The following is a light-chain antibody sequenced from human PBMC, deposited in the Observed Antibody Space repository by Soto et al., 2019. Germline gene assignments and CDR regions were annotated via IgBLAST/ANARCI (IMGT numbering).Light chain of an antibody. CDR3: QSYDSSLSGWGV. Sequence: QSVLTQPPSVSGAPVQRATISCTGSSSNIGAGYDVHWYQQLPGTAPKLLIYGNSNRPSGVPDRFSGSKSGTSASLAITGLQAEDEADYYCQSYDSSLSGWGVFGGGTKVTVL. CDR1: SSNIGAGYD. CDR2: GNS. J-gene: IGLJ2*01. V-gene: IGLV1-40*01.